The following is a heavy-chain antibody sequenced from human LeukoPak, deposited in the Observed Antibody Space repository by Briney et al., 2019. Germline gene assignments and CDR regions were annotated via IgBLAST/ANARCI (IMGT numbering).Heavy chain of an antibody. D-gene: IGHD2-2*01. CDR1: GFTFSSYA. CDR2: ISGSGGST. CDR3: AKDIEDIVVVPAYGLLGMDV. V-gene: IGHV3-23*01. J-gene: IGHJ6*02. Sequence: AGGSLRLSCAASGFTFSSYAMSWVRQAPGKGLEWVSAISGSGGSTYYADSVKGRFTISRDNSKNTLYLQMNSLRAEDTAVYYCAKDIEDIVVVPAYGLLGMDVWGQGTTVTVSS.